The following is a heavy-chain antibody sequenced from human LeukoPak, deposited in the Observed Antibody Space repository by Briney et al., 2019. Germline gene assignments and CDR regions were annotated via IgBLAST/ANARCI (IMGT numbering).Heavy chain of an antibody. CDR2: IYTSGST. D-gene: IGHD3-22*01. CDR1: GGPISSYY. J-gene: IGHJ4*02. Sequence: PSETLSLTCTVSGGPISSYYWSWIRQPAGKGLEWIGRIYTSGSTNYNPSLKSRVTMSVDTSKNQFSLKLSSVTAADTAVYYCARDGSYYDSSGYLDYWGQGTLVTVSS. V-gene: IGHV4-4*07. CDR3: ARDGSYYDSSGYLDY.